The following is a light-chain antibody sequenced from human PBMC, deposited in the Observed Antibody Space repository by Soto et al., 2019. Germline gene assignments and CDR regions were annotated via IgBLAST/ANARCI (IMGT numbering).Light chain of an antibody. CDR2: EGD. CDR1: SSDVGSYNL. V-gene: IGLV2-23*01. J-gene: IGLJ2*01. CDR3: CSYAGGSTLV. Sequence: QSVLTQPASVSGSPGQSITISCTGTSSDVGSYNLVSWYQQHPGQAPKLVIYEGDKWPSGVSNRFSGSKSGNTASLTISGLQAEDEADYYCCSYAGGSTLVFGGGTKLTVL.